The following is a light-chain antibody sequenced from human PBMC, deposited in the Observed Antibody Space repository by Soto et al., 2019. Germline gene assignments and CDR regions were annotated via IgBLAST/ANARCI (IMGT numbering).Light chain of an antibody. V-gene: IGKV1-27*01. Sequence: DIQMTQSPSSLSASIGDRVTITCRASQGISDYLAWYQQKPGEVPKLLIYGASTLQSGVPSRFSGSGSGTDFTLTISSLQPEDVATYYCQNYNSAPFTFGQGTRLEMK. CDR2: GAS. CDR1: QGISDY. CDR3: QNYNSAPFT. J-gene: IGKJ5*01.